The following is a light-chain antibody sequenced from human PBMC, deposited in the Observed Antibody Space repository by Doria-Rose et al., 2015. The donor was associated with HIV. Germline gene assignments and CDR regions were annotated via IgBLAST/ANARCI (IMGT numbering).Light chain of an antibody. Sequence: EIVLTQSPGTLSLSPGERATLSCRASQSFSSTYLAWYQQKPGQAPSLLIYDGSTRATGIPDRFGASGSGTDFTLTINRLEPEDFALYYCHQYGTSRTFGQGTKVEI. J-gene: IGKJ1*01. CDR2: DGS. CDR1: QSFSSTY. V-gene: IGKV3-20*01. CDR3: HQYGTSRT.